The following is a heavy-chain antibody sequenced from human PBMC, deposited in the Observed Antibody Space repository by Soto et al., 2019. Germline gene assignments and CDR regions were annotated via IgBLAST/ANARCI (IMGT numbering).Heavy chain of an antibody. CDR2: IIPIFGTA. D-gene: IGHD2-15*01. J-gene: IGHJ6*02. V-gene: IGHV1-69*01. CDR3: ARSRGKVVVAATHYGKDV. CDR1: GGTFSSYA. Sequence: QVQLVQSGAEVKKPGSSVKVSCKASGGTFSSYAISWVRQAPGQGLEWMGGIIPIFGTANYAQKFQGRVTITADESTSTAYMELSSLRSEDTAVYYCARSRGKVVVAATHYGKDVWGQGTTVTVSS.